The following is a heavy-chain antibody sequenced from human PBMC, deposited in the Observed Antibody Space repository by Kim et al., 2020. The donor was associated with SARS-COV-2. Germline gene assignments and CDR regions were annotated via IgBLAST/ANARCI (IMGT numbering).Heavy chain of an antibody. CDR2: IYHSGST. Sequence: SETLSLTCTVSGYSISSGYYWGWIRQPPGKGLEWIGSIYHSGSTYYNPSLKSRVTISVDTSKNQFSLKLSSVTAADTAVYYCARVGYSSSWYSSGYYYYGMDVWGQGTTVTVSS. J-gene: IGHJ6*02. CDR1: GYSISSGYY. CDR3: ARVGYSSSWYSSGYYYYGMDV. D-gene: IGHD6-13*01. V-gene: IGHV4-38-2*02.